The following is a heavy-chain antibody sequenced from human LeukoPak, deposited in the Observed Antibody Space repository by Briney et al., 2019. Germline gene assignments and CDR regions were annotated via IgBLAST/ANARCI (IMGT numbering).Heavy chain of an antibody. D-gene: IGHD4-17*01. CDR3: AGTFYGDYVYAFDI. Sequence: GGSLRLSCAASGFTFSSYAMHWVRQAPGKGLEWVAVISYDGSNKYYADSVKGRFTISGDNSKNTLYLQMNSLRAEDTAVYYCAGTFYGDYVYAFDIWGQGTMVTVSS. CDR1: GFTFSSYA. J-gene: IGHJ3*02. V-gene: IGHV3-30*04. CDR2: ISYDGSNK.